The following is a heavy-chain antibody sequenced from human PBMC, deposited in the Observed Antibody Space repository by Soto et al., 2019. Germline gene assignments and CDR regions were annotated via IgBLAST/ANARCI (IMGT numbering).Heavy chain of an antibody. CDR3: ASVFPCSDGPCALDY. V-gene: IGHV4-59*12. Sequence: XDTLSLTCTVSGGSISSYYWSWIRQPPGKGLEWIGYIYYTGSTNYNPSLKSRVTISVDTSKNQFSLKLTSVTAADTAVYYCASVFPCSDGPCALDYWGQGTLVPVSS. D-gene: IGHD2-15*01. CDR2: IYYTGST. J-gene: IGHJ4*02. CDR1: GGSISSYY.